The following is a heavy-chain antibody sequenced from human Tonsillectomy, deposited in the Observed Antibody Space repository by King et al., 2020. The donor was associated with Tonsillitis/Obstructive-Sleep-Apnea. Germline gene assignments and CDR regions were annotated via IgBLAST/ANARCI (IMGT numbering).Heavy chain of an antibody. CDR1: GDSVSNISAT. J-gene: IGHJ5*02. CDR2: TYFRSRWYH. CDR3: TRGVDSGANKRRGRWFDP. D-gene: IGHD4-17*01. V-gene: IGHV6-1*01. Sequence: VQLQQSGPGLVKPSQTLSLTCAISGDSVSNISATWNWIRQSPSRGLEWLGRTYFRSRWYHDYATFVKSRVTITPDTSENQFSLQLGSMTPEATAVYYCTRGVDSGANKRRGRWFDPWGQGVLVTVSS.